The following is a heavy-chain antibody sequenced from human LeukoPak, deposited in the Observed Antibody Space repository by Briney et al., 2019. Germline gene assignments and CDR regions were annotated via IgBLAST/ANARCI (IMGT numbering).Heavy chain of an antibody. D-gene: IGHD3-22*01. J-gene: IGHJ1*01. CDR3: ARRRYYDGSGYLE. V-gene: IGHV4-39*01. Sequence: PSETLSLXCSVSGDSVSRSDSYWDWIRQPPGKGLEWIGTIYYSGRTYYSPSLKNRVTMSVDPSNNQFSLNLRSVTAADTAVYYCARRRYYDGSGYLEWGQGTLLSVSS. CDR1: GDSVSRSDSY. CDR2: IYYSGRT.